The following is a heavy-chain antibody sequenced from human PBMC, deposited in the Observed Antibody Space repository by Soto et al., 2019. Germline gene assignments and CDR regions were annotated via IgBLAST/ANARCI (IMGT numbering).Heavy chain of an antibody. J-gene: IGHJ5*02. D-gene: IGHD3-10*01. Sequence: QVQLVQSGAEVKKPGASVKVSCKASGYTFTSYGISWVRQAPGQGLEWMGWISAYNGNTNYAQKLQGRVTMTTDTSTSTAYRELRSRRSDDTAVYYCARTLRGLCFGELWPWGQGTLVTVSS. CDR2: ISAYNGNT. V-gene: IGHV1-18*01. CDR1: GYTFTSYG. CDR3: ARTLRGLCFGELWP.